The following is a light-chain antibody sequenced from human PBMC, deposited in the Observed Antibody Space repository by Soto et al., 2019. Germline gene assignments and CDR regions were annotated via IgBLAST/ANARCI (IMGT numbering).Light chain of an antibody. V-gene: IGLV2-11*01. CDR1: SSDVGGYNF. CDR2: DVS. J-gene: IGLJ3*02. Sequence: QSVLTQPRSVSGSPGQSVTISCTGTSSDVGGYNFVSWYQQHPGKAPKLMIYDVSKRPSGVPDRFSGSKSGNAASLTISGLPAEDEADSYCYSYEGSYTWVFGGGTQLTVL. CDR3: YSYEGSYTWV.